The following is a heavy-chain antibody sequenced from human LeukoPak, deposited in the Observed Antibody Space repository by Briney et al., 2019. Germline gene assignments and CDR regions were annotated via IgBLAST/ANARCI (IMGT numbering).Heavy chain of an antibody. D-gene: IGHD2/OR15-2a*01. CDR2: ISSSGDSL. J-gene: IGHJ6*02. CDR3: AREVVIVPDYFYYGLDV. V-gene: IGHV3-11*01. CDR1: GFTFSDYY. Sequence: TGGSLRLSCAASGFTFSDYYMTWIRQAPGKGLEWLSFISSSGDSLYYADSVRGRFTISRDNAKNSLYLQMYSLRAEDTAVYYCAREVVIVPDYFYYGLDVWGQGTTVTVSS.